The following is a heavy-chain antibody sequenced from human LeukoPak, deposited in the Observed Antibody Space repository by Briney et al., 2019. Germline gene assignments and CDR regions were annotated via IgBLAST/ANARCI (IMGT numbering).Heavy chain of an antibody. CDR1: GYTFSSNA. D-gene: IGHD3-22*01. J-gene: IGHJ5*02. Sequence: ASVKVSCKASGYTFSSNAIHWVRQAPGQRLKWMGWINAGNGDTKYSQKFQGRVTITRDTSASTAYMELSSLRSEDTAVYYCARDTGLGRYYDSSGYYSAGRWFDPWGQGTLVTVSS. CDR2: INAGNGDT. CDR3: ARDTGLGRYYDSSGYYSAGRWFDP. V-gene: IGHV1-3*01.